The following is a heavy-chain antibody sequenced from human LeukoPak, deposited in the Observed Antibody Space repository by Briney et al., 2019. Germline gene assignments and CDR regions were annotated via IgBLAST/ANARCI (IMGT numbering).Heavy chain of an antibody. CDR3: ARGLYSSSP. CDR1: GFTFSRYD. V-gene: IGHV3-23*01. CDR2: ISGSGFT. Sequence: PGVSLRLSCAASGFTFSRYDMSGVRQAPGKGLEWVSAISGSGFTYYADSVKGRFTISRDNSKNTLYLQMNSLRAEDTAVYYCARGLYSSSPWGQGTLVTVSS. D-gene: IGHD6-6*01. J-gene: IGHJ4*02.